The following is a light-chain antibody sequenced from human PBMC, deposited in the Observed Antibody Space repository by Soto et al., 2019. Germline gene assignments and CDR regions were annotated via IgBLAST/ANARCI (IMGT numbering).Light chain of an antibody. CDR1: QSVLYSSNNKNY. V-gene: IGKV4-1*01. Sequence: DIVMTQSPDSLAVSLGERATINCKSSQSVLYSSNNKNYLAWYQQKPGQPPKLLIYWASTRESGVPDRFSGSGSATDFTLTISSLQAADVAIYYCQQYYSIPFTFGGGTKVEIK. CDR3: QQYYSIPFT. CDR2: WAS. J-gene: IGKJ4*01.